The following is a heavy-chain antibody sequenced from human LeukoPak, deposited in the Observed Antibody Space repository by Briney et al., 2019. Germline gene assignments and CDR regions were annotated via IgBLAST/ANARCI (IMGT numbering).Heavy chain of an antibody. CDR1: GGTFSSST. D-gene: IGHD3-22*01. J-gene: IGHJ4*02. V-gene: IGHV1-69*02. CDR3: ARAPNSLYDSSGYYYFYDY. Sequence: SVKVSCKASGGTFSSSTISWVRQAPGQGLEWMGRIIPILGIANYAQKFQGRVTITADKSTSTAYMELSSLRSEDTAVYYCARAPNSLYDSSGYYYFYDYWGQGTLVTVSS. CDR2: IIPILGIA.